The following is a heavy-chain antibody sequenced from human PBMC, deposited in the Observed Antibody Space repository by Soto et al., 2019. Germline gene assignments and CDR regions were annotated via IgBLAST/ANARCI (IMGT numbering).Heavy chain of an antibody. V-gene: IGHV1-18*01. Sequence: QVQLVQSGAEVKKPGASVKVSCKASGYTFSSYGISWVRQGPGQGLEWMGWISVYIGNKMYAQKFQGRVTMTTDTSTSTAYMELRSLRTDDTAVYYCARDCSGGSCSTAYWGQGTLVTVSS. J-gene: IGHJ4*02. CDR1: GYTFSSYG. D-gene: IGHD2-15*01. CDR2: ISVYIGNK. CDR3: ARDCSGGSCSTAY.